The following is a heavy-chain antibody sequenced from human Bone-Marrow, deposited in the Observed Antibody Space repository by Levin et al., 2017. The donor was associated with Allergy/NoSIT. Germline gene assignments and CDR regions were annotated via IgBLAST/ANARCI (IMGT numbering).Heavy chain of an antibody. V-gene: IGHV4-39*01. D-gene: IGHD5-24*01. CDR2: IDYRGST. CDR3: ARHRRDGYTSYYFDY. Sequence: RASETLSLTCTVSGGPISSSTYYWGWIRQSPGKGLEWIGSIDYRGSTYYNPSLKSRVTISVDTSRNQLSLKVNSVTAVDTTVYYCARHRRDGYTSYYFDYWGQGTLVTVSS. J-gene: IGHJ4*02. CDR1: GGPISSSTYY.